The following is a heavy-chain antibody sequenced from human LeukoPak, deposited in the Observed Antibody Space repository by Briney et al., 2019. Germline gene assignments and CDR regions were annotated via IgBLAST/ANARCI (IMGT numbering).Heavy chain of an antibody. CDR2: ISGSGGST. J-gene: IGHJ4*02. CDR3: AKAMAPFYDYFDY. Sequence: GGSLRLSCAASGFTISSYAMSWVRQAPGKGLEWVSAISGSGGSTYYADSVKGRFTISRDNPKNTLYLQMTSLRAEDTAVYYCAKAMAPFYDYFDYWGQGTLVTVSS. V-gene: IGHV3-23*01. D-gene: IGHD3-10*01. CDR1: GFTISSYA.